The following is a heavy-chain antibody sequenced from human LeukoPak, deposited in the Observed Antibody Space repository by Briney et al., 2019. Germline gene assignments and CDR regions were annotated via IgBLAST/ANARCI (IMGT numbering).Heavy chain of an antibody. V-gene: IGHV3-48*01. J-gene: IGHJ4*02. D-gene: IGHD3-16*01. CDR2: ISSSSSTI. CDR3: ARGYDYVWGSHSDY. Sequence: PGGSLRLSCAASGFTFSSYSMNWVRQAPGKGLEWVSYISSSSSTIYYADSVKGRFTISRDNAKNSLYLQMNSLRAEDTAVYYCARGYDYVWGSHSDYWGQGTLVTVSS. CDR1: GFTFSSYS.